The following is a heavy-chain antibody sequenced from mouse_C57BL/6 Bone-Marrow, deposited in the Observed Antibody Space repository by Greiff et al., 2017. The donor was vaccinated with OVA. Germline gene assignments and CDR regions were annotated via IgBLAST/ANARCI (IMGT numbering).Heavy chain of an antibody. Sequence: VQLQQSGTVLARPGASVKMSCKTSGYTFTSYWMHWVKQRPGQGLEWIGAIYPGNSDTSYNQKFKGKAKLTAVTSASTAYMELSSLTNEDSAVYYCTRVGTTVVATKGWYFDVWGTGTTVTVSS. CDR2: IYPGNSDT. D-gene: IGHD1-1*01. CDR3: TRVGTTVVATKGWYFDV. V-gene: IGHV1-5*01. CDR1: GYTFTSYW. J-gene: IGHJ1*03.